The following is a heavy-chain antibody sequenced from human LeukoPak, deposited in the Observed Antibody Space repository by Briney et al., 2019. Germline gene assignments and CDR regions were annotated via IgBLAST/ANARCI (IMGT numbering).Heavy chain of an antibody. Sequence: PLETLSLTCAVYGGSFSGYYWSWIRQPPGKGLGWIGEIYHSGSTYYNPSLKSRVTISVDTSKNQFSLKLSCVTAADTAVYYCARDRGPRGIAVAGTAYWGQGTLVTVSS. D-gene: IGHD6-19*01. CDR2: IYHSGST. J-gene: IGHJ4*02. CDR1: GGSFSGYY. CDR3: ARDRGPRGIAVAGTAY. V-gene: IGHV4-34*01.